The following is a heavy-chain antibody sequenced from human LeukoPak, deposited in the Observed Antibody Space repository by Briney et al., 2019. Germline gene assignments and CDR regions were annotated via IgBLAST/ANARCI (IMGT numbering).Heavy chain of an antibody. CDR1: GFTFSSYE. CDR2: ISSSGSTI. J-gene: IGHJ4*02. D-gene: IGHD2-15*01. V-gene: IGHV3-48*03. Sequence: GGSLRLSCAASGFTFSSYEMNWVRQAPGKGLEWVSYISSSGSTIYYADSVKGRFTISRDNAKNSLYLQMNSLRAEDTAVYYCAKVREGGSWDYWGQGTLVTVSS. CDR3: AKVREGGSWDY.